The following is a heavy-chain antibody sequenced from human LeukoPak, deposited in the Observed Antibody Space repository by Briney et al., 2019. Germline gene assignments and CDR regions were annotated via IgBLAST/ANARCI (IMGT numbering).Heavy chain of an antibody. CDR3: ARVLMVRGVIRSYYYYYMDV. V-gene: IGHV4-34*01. CDR2: INHSGST. J-gene: IGHJ6*03. D-gene: IGHD3-10*01. CDR1: GGSFSGYY. Sequence: KPSETLSLTCAVYGGSFSGYYWSWIRQPPGKGLEWIGEINHSGSTNYNPSLKSRVTISVDTSKNQFSLKLSSVTAADTAVYYCARVLMVRGVIRSYYYYYMDVWGKGTTVTVSS.